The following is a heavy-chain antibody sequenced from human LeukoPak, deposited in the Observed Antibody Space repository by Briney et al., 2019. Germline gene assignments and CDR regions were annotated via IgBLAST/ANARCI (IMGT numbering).Heavy chain of an antibody. CDR1: GGSFSGYY. J-gene: IGHJ4*02. CDR3: ARVYCTNGVCSYGVLRYFDY. Sequence: PSETLSLTCAVYGGSFSGYYWSWIRQPPGKGLEWIGEINHSGSTNYNPSLKSRVTISVDTSKNQFSLKLSSVTAADTAVYYCARVYCTNGVCSYGVLRYFDYWGQGTLVTVSS. D-gene: IGHD2-8*01. CDR2: INHSGST. V-gene: IGHV4-34*01.